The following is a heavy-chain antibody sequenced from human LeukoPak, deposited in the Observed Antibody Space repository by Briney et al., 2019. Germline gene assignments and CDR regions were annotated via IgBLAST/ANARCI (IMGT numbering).Heavy chain of an antibody. Sequence: GGSLRLSCAASGFTFRSYAMPWVRQAPAKGLERVAVISYDGRNKYYEECVKGRFTISRDNSKNTLYLQMNSLRAEDTAVYYCARDSLRCRPYGSGSYYWFDPWGQGTLVTVSS. CDR2: ISYDGRNK. V-gene: IGHV3-30*04. J-gene: IGHJ5*02. D-gene: IGHD3-10*01. CDR1: GFTFRSYA. CDR3: ARDSLRCRPYGSGSYYWFDP.